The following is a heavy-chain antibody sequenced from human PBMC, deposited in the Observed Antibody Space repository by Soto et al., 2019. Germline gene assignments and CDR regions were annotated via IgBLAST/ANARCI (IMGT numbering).Heavy chain of an antibody. CDR3: ARDGLAGYDFWSGYGLYHYGMDV. Sequence: GASVKVSCKASGYTFTSYGISWVRQAPGQGLEWMGWISAYNGNTNYAQKLQGRVTMTTDTSTSTAYMELRSLRSDDTAVYYCARDGLAGYDFWSGYGLYHYGMDVWGQGTTVTVSS. D-gene: IGHD3-3*01. V-gene: IGHV1-18*01. J-gene: IGHJ6*02. CDR2: ISAYNGNT. CDR1: GYTFTSYG.